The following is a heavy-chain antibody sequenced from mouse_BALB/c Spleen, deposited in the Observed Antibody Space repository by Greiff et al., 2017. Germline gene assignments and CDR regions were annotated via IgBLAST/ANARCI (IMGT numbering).Heavy chain of an antibody. D-gene: IGHD1-1*01. V-gene: IGHV1-18*01. CDR3: ARWRTTGFDY. CDR1: GYTFTDYN. J-gene: IGHJ2*01. Sequence: EVKLVESGPELVKPGASVKIPCKASGYTFTDYNMDWVKQSHGKSLEWIGDINPNNGGTIYNQKFKGKATLTVDKSSSTAYMELRSLTSEDTAVYYCARWRTTGFDYWGQGTTLTVSS. CDR2: INPNNGGT.